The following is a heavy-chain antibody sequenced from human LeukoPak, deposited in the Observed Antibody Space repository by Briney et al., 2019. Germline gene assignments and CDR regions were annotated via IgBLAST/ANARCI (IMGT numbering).Heavy chain of an antibody. J-gene: IGHJ4*02. D-gene: IGHD6-19*01. CDR3: ARDAQESSGRKFDY. CDR1: GFTFNTYS. Sequence: GGSLRLSCAASGFTFNTYSMNWVRQAPGKGLEWVSSISGSTSFIYYADSVKGRFTISRDNAKNSLYLLMNSLRAEDTALYYCARDAQESSGRKFDYWGQGTLVTVSS. CDR2: ISGSTSFI. V-gene: IGHV3-21*01.